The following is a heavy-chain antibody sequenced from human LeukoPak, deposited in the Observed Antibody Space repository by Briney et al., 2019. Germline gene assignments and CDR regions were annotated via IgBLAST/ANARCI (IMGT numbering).Heavy chain of an antibody. CDR1: GFTFSSYA. V-gene: IGHV3-30*04. J-gene: IGHJ4*02. CDR3: ARDLTDTAMVTVN. D-gene: IGHD5-18*01. Sequence: GGSLRLSCAASGFTFSSYAMHWVRQAPRKGLEWVAVISYDGSNKYYADSVKGRFTISRDNSKNTLYLQMNSLRAEDTAVYYCARDLTDTAMVTVNWGQGTLVTVSS. CDR2: ISYDGSNK.